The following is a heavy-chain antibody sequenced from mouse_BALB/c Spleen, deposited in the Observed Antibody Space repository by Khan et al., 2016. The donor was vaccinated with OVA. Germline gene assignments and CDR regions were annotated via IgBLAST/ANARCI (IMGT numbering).Heavy chain of an antibody. CDR2: ISCYNGAT. CDR1: GYSFTGHY. D-gene: IGHD6-1*01. J-gene: IGHJ4*01. Sequence: LVKTGASVKISCKASGYSFTGHYIHWVRESHDKSLEWIGYISCYNGATNYNQKFKDKATFTVDTSSSPAYMPFNRLTSEDSAVYYWAREANTMDYWGQGTSVTVSA. V-gene: IGHV1S34*01. CDR3: AREANTMDY.